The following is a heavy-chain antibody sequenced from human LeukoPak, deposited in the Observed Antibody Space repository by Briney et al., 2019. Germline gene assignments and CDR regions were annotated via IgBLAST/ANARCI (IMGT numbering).Heavy chain of an antibody. J-gene: IGHJ6*02. V-gene: IGHV1-69*13. CDR3: AKDYGDSPVYYYYGMDV. Sequence: SVKVSCKASGGTFSSYAISWVRQAPGQGLEWMGGIIPIFGTANYAQKFQGRVTITADESTSTAYMELSSLRSEDTAVYYCAKDYGDSPVYYYYGMDVWGQGTTVTVSS. CDR1: GGTFSSYA. D-gene: IGHD4-17*01. CDR2: IIPIFGTA.